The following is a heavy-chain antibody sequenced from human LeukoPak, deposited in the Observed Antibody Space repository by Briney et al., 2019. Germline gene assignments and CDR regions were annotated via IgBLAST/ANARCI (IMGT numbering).Heavy chain of an antibody. CDR3: ARGTYYYDRRGYRNNGFDP. CDR2: MNPNSGNT. D-gene: IGHD3-22*01. V-gene: IGHV1-8*01. J-gene: IGHJ5*02. Sequence: GASVKVSCKASGYTFTSYDINWVRQATGQGLEWMGWMNPNSGNTGYAQKFQGRVTMTRNTSISTAYMELSSLRSEDTAVYSCARGTYYYDRRGYRNNGFDPWGQGTLVTVSS. CDR1: GYTFTSYD.